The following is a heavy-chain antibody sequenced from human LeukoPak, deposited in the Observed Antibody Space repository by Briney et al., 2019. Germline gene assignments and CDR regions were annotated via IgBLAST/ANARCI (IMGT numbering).Heavy chain of an antibody. CDR2: IYHSGST. CDR3: ARYSIVVVAFDY. Sequence: PSETLSLTCAVSGGSISSGGYSWRWIRQPPGTGLEWIGYIYHSGSTYYNPSLKSRVTISVDRSKNQFSLKLSSVTAADTAVYYCARYSIVVVAFDYWGQGTLVTVSS. CDR1: GGSISSGGYS. D-gene: IGHD2-15*01. V-gene: IGHV4-30-2*01. J-gene: IGHJ4*02.